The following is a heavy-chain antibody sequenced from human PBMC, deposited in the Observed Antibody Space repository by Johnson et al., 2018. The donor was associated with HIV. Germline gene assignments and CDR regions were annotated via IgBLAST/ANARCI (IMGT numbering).Heavy chain of an antibody. CDR3: ASVSGLGAFDI. CDR2: IKQDGSEK. Sequence: VQLVESGGGLVQPGGSLRLSCAASGFTFSSYWMSWVRQAPGKGLEWVANIKQDGSEKYYVDSVKGRFTISRDNAKNSLYLQMNSLRAEDTAVYYCASVSGLGAFDIWGQGTMVTVSS. J-gene: IGHJ3*02. CDR1: GFTFSSYW. V-gene: IGHV3-7*01. D-gene: IGHD2-15*01.